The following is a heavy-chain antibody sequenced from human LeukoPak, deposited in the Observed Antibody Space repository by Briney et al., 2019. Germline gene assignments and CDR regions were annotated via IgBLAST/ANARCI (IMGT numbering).Heavy chain of an antibody. CDR3: ARGLSRFWGNFDY. CDR1: GGPISSYY. V-gene: IGHV4-59*01. D-gene: IGHD3-16*01. J-gene: IGHJ4*02. Sequence: PSETLSLTCTVSGGPISSYYWSWIRQPPGKGLEWIGYIYYSGSTNYNPSLKSRVTISVDTSKNQFSLELSSVTAADTAVYYCARGLSRFWGNFDYWGQGTLVTASS. CDR2: IYYSGST.